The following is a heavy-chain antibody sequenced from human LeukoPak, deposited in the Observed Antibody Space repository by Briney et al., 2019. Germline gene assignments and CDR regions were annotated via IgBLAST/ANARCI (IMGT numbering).Heavy chain of an antibody. J-gene: IGHJ3*02. CDR1: GFTFSDYY. CDR2: ISSSSSYT. Sequence: GGSLRLSCAASGFTFSDYYMSWIRQAPGKGLEWVSYISSSSSYTNYADSVKGRFTISRDNAKNSLYLQMNSLRAEDTAVYYCASSGYSSGWHAVDIWGQGTMVTVSS. D-gene: IGHD6-19*01. CDR3: ASSGYSSGWHAVDI. V-gene: IGHV3-11*06.